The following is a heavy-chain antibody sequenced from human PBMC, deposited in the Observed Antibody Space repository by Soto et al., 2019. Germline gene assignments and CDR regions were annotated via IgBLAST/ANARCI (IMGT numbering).Heavy chain of an antibody. D-gene: IGHD6-6*01. J-gene: IGHJ3*02. V-gene: IGHV4-34*01. CDR1: DGSFSGYQ. CDR2: INHSGST. Sequence: QVQLQQWGAGLLRPSETLSLTCAVYDGSFSGYQWSWIRQPPGKGLEWIGEINHSGSTNYNPSLKSRVTISVDTAKNQFSLKLTSVTAADTAVYYCARRPDGYDMWGQGTMVTVSS. CDR3: ARRPDGYDM.